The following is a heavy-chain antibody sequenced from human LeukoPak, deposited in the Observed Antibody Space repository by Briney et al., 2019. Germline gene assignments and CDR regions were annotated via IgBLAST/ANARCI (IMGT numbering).Heavy chain of an antibody. CDR3: ARSLGWELAGGNYMDV. CDR2: MNPNSGST. CDR1: VYTFTSYD. D-gene: IGHD1-26*01. V-gene: IGHV1-8*03. J-gene: IGHJ6*03. Sequence: ASVTVSCKASVYTFTSYDINWVRQATGQGLEWMGWMNPNSGSTGYAQKFQGRVTITRNTSISTAYMELSGLRSEDTAVYYCARSLGWELAGGNYMDVWGKGTTVTVSS.